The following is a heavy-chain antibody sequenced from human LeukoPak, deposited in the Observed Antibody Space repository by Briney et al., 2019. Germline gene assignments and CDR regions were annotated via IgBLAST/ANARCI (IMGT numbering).Heavy chain of an antibody. CDR1: GYTFTSYY. J-gene: IGHJ5*02. CDR2: INPSGGST. CDR3: ARAYSSGLVKFDP. D-gene: IGHD6-19*01. V-gene: IGHV1-46*01. Sequence: ASVKVSCKASGYTFTSYYMHWVRQAPGQGLEWMGIINPSGGSTGYAQKFQGRVTMTRDTSTSTVYMELSSLRSEDTAVYYCARAYSSGLVKFDPWGQGTLVTVSS.